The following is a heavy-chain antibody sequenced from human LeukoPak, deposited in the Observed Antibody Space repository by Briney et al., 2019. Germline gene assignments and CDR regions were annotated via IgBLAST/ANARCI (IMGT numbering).Heavy chain of an antibody. V-gene: IGHV3-48*03. CDR1: GFTFSSYE. Sequence: GSLRLSCAASGFTFSSYEMNWARQAPGKGLEWVSYISSSGSTIYCADSVKGRFTISRDNAKNSLYLQMNSLRAEDTAVYYCARYYDSSGYYFFDYWGQGTLVTVSS. CDR3: ARYYDSSGYYFFDY. CDR2: ISSSGSTI. J-gene: IGHJ4*02. D-gene: IGHD3-22*01.